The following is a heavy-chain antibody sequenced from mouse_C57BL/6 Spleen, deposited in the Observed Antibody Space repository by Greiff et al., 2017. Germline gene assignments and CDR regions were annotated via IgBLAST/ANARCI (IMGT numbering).Heavy chain of an antibody. Sequence: VQLQQPGAELVMPGASVKLSCKASGYTFTSYWMHWVKQRPGQGLEWIGEIDPSDSYTNYNQKFKGKSTLTVDKSSSTAYMQLSSLTSEDSAVYDWARSGYRYFAVWGTGTTVTVSA. CDR2: IDPSDSYT. V-gene: IGHV1-69*01. CDR3: ARSGYRYFAV. J-gene: IGHJ1*03. CDR1: GYTFTSYW.